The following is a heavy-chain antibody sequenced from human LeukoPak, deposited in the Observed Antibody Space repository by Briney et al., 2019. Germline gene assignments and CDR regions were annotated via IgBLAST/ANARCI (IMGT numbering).Heavy chain of an antibody. CDR2: IYPGDSDT. V-gene: IGHV5-51*01. Sequence: GESLKISCQGSGYRFTSYWIGWVRQMPGKGLEWMGIIYPGDSDTRYSPSFQGQVTISADKSISTAYLQWSSLKASDTAMYYCARRAPLSGESFDYWGQGTLVIVSS. CDR1: GYRFTSYW. CDR3: ARRAPLSGESFDY. J-gene: IGHJ4*02. D-gene: IGHD4-17*01.